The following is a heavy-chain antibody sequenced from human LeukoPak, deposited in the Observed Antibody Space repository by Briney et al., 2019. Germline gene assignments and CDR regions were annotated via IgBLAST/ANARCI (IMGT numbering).Heavy chain of an antibody. D-gene: IGHD3-9*01. CDR1: GFSLSSSGVS. J-gene: IGHJ4*02. CDR3: AQTDESQYFDWFDY. V-gene: IGHV2-5*02. CDR2: IYWDDDK. Sequence: SGPTLVNPTQTLTLTCTFSGFSLSSSGVSVGWFRQPPGKALEWLALIYWDDDKRYSPSLESRLTITKDTSKNQVVLTMTNMDPVDTATYYCAQTDESQYFDWFDYWGQGTLVTVSS.